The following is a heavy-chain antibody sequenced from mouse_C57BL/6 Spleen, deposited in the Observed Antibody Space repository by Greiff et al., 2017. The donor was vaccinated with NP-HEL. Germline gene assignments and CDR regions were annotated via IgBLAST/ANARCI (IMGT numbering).Heavy chain of an antibody. CDR1: GFTFSDYG. J-gene: IGHJ1*03. Sequence: EVKLMESGGGLVQPGGSLKLSCAASGFTFSDYGMAWVRQAPRKGPEWVAFISNLAYSIYYADTVTGRFTISRENAKNTLYLEMSSLRSEDTAMYYCARRGGYDWYFDVWGTGTTVTVSS. CDR2: ISNLAYSI. V-gene: IGHV5-15*04. D-gene: IGHD2-14*01. CDR3: ARRGGYDWYFDV.